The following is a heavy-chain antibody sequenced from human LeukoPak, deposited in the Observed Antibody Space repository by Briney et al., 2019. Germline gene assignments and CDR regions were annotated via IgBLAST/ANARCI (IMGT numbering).Heavy chain of an antibody. CDR1: GFTFSSYS. Sequence: GGSLRLSCAASGFTFSSYSMSWVRQTPGKGLEWVSVISGSGDITYYADSVKGRFTISRDNSKSTLYLQMNSLRAEDTAVYYCAKENWYFDLWGRGTLVTVSS. CDR2: ISGSGDIT. V-gene: IGHV3-23*01. CDR3: AKENWYFDL. J-gene: IGHJ2*01.